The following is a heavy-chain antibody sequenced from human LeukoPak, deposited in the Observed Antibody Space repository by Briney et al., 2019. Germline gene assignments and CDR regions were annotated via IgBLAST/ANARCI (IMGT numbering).Heavy chain of an antibody. CDR3: AKDPAQYQLRRNWFDP. J-gene: IGHJ5*02. CDR2: IKPDGSEK. CDR1: GFTFTSHW. D-gene: IGHD2-2*01. Sequence: PGGSLRLSCAASGFTFTSHWMSWVRQAPGKGLEWVANIKPDGSEKYYVDSVKGRFTISRDSAENSLFLQMNSLRAEDTAVYYCAKDPAQYQLRRNWFDPWGQGTLVTVSS. V-gene: IGHV3-7*03.